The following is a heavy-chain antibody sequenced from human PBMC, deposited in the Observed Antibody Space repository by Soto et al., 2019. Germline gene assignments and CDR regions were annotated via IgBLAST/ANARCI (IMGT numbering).Heavy chain of an antibody. V-gene: IGHV5-51*01. Sequence: PXEXLKISCKCSGYXSTSYLLGWVRHMPGKGLELMGIIYPGDSDTRYSPSFQGQVTISADKSISTAYLKSRSLKASDNAMYYCARPGVAAAGEGPYYYYGMDVWGQGTTGTVSS. CDR3: ARPGVAAAGEGPYYYYGMDV. CDR2: IYPGDSDT. CDR1: GYXSTSYL. J-gene: IGHJ6*02. D-gene: IGHD6-13*01.